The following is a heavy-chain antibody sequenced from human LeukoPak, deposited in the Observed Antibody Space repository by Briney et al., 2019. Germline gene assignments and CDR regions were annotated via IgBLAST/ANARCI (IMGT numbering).Heavy chain of an antibody. J-gene: IGHJ1*01. CDR1: GGSISNYY. Sequence: SETLSLTCNVSGGSISNYYWSWIRQPPGKGLEWIGYIHHSGITNYNPSLKSRVTISVDTSKNQFSLKLSSVTAADTAVYYCASSLLSVRELTEKYFQHWGQGTLVTVSS. V-gene: IGHV4-59*01. D-gene: IGHD3-10*01. CDR2: IHHSGIT. CDR3: ASSLLSVRELTEKYFQH.